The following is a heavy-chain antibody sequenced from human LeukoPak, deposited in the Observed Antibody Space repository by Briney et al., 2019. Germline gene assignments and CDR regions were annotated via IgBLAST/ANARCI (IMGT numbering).Heavy chain of an antibody. V-gene: IGHV3-21*01. D-gene: IGHD2-15*01. CDR2: ISSSSSYI. Sequence: GGSLRLSCAASGFTFSSYSMNWVRQAPGKGLEWVSSISSSSSYIYYADSVKGRFTISRDNAKNPLYLQMNSLRAEDTAVYYCARDPPRGSCIDYWGQGTLVTVSS. CDR3: ARDPPRGSCIDY. J-gene: IGHJ4*02. CDR1: GFTFSSYS.